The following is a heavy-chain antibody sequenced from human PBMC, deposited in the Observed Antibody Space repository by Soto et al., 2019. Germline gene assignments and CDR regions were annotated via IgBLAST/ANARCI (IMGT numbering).Heavy chain of an antibody. J-gene: IGHJ1*01. V-gene: IGHV4-34*12. CDR1: GGSFSGYY. CDR3: VRARGGVQD. Sequence: QVQLQQWGAGLLKPSETLSLTCAVYGGSFSGYYCSWIRQPPGKGLEWIGELIDSGSTNYNASLKSRVSISVDTSKNQFSLKLSSVTAADTAVYYCVRARGGVQDWGQGTLGTVSS. D-gene: IGHD3-10*01. CDR2: LIDSGST.